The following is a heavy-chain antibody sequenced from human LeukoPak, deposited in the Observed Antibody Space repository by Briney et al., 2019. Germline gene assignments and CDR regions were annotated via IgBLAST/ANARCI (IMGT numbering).Heavy chain of an antibody. CDR2: IKSKTNGGTT. V-gene: IGHV3-15*01. Sequence: GGSLRLTCTASGSTFSNAWLSWVCKAPGKGREWVGRIKSKTNGGTTDYPAPVKGRFTISRDDSKNTLYLQMNSLKTEDTAVYYCTTSRRVLDTGPNDYGDYEGYYYYGMDVWGQGTTVTVSS. CDR3: TTSRRVLDTGPNDYGDYEGYYYYGMDV. J-gene: IGHJ6*02. CDR1: GSTFSNAW. D-gene: IGHD4-17*01.